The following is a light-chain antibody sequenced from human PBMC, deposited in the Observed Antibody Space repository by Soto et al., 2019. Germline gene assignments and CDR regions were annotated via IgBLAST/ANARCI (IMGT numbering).Light chain of an antibody. Sequence: QSALTQPASVSGSPGQSITISCTGTSSDFGNYNLVSWYQHHPGKAPNLLIYEGTKRPSGASNRFSGSKSANTASLIISGLQAEDEADYYCCSYAGTTSLVFGGGTKLTVL. CDR3: CSYAGTTSLV. V-gene: IGLV2-23*01. CDR1: SSDFGNYNL. CDR2: EGT. J-gene: IGLJ2*01.